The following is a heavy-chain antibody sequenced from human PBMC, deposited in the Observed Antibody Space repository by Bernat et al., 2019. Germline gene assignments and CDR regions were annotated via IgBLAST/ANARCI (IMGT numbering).Heavy chain of an antibody. Sequence: QVQLVESGGGVVQPGRSLRLSCAASGFTFSSYAMHWVRQAPGKGLEWVAVISYDGSNKYYDDSVKGRFTISRDNSKNTLYLQMNSLRAEDTAVYYCARAYYYDSSGVDYWGQGTLVTVSS. CDR1: GFTFSSYA. J-gene: IGHJ4*02. CDR2: ISYDGSNK. V-gene: IGHV3-30-3*01. CDR3: ARAYYYDSSGVDY. D-gene: IGHD3-22*01.